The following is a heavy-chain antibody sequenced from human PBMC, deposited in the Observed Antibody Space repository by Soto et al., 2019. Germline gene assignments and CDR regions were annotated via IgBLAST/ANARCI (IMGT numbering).Heavy chain of an antibody. CDR2: MNPNSGNT. CDR3: ARVKASGWLNWFDP. V-gene: IGHV1-8*01. J-gene: IGHJ5*02. Sequence: ASVKVSCKASGYTFTSYDINWVRLATGQGLEWMGWMNPNSGNTAYAQKFQGRVTMTTDTSTSTAYMELRSLRSDDTAVYYCARVKASGWLNWFDPWGQGTLVTVSS. CDR1: GYTFTSYD. D-gene: IGHD6-19*01.